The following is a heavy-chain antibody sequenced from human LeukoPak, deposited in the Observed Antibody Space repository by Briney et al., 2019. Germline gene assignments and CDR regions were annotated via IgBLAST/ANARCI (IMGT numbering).Heavy chain of an antibody. CDR3: AREGAIVSSPHFDY. CDR2: INPNSDGT. Sequence: ASVKVSCKASGYTFTGYYMHWVRQAPGQGLEWMGWINPNSDGTNYAQKFQGRVTMTRDTSISTAYMELSRLRSDDTAVYYCAREGAIVSSPHFDYWGQGTLSPSPQ. CDR1: GYTFTGYY. V-gene: IGHV1-2*02. J-gene: IGHJ4*02. D-gene: IGHD5/OR15-5a*01.